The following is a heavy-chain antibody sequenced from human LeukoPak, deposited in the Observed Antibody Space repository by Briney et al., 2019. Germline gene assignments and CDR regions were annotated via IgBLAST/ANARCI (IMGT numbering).Heavy chain of an antibody. CDR2: ISYDGSNK. D-gene: IGHD6-19*01. Sequence: PGGSLRLSCAASGFTSSSCGMHWVRQAPGKGLEGVAVISYDGSNKYYADSVKGRFTISRDNSKNTLYLQMNSLRAEDTAVYYCAKELEQWLFPDDYWGQGTLVTVSS. V-gene: IGHV3-30*18. CDR1: GFTSSSCG. CDR3: AKELEQWLFPDDY. J-gene: IGHJ4*02.